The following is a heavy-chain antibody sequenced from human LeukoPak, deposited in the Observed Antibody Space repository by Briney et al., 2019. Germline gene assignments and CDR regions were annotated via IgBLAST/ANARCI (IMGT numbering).Heavy chain of an antibody. V-gene: IGHV4-59*08. CDR3: ARHSRYYDFWSRYSRMFEVAFDI. D-gene: IGHD3-3*01. CDR2: IYYSGST. Sequence: SETLSLTCTVSGGSISSYYWSWIRQPPGKGLEWIGYIYYSGSTNYNPSLKSRVTISVDTSKNQFSLKLSSVTAADTAVYYCARHSRYYDFWSRYSRMFEVAFDIWGQGTMVTVSS. CDR1: GGSISSYY. J-gene: IGHJ3*02.